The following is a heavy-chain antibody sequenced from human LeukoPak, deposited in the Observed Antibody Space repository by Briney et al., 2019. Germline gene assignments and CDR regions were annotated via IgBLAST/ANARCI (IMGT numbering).Heavy chain of an antibody. D-gene: IGHD1-26*01. CDR2: ISYDGDNE. V-gene: IGHV3-30*14. CDR3: ARSSGSYLHIDY. Sequence: GGSLRLSCAASGFTFSNFAMHWVRQAPGKGLEWVAVISYDGDNEYYADSVKGRFTISRDNSKNTLYLQMNSLRAEDTAVYYCARSSGSYLHIDYWGQGTLVTVSS. CDR1: GFTFSNFA. J-gene: IGHJ4*02.